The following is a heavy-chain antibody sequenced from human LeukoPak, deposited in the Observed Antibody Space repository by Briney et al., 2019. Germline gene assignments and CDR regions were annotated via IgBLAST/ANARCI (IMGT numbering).Heavy chain of an antibody. CDR1: GGTFSSYA. V-gene: IGHV1-69*06. CDR3: ARGGTVTYYYDSSGYYFDY. Sequence: SVKVSCKASGGTFSSYAISWVRQAPGQGLEWMGGIIPIFGTANYAQKFQGRVTITADKSTSTAYMELSSLRSEDTAVYYCARGGTVTYYYDSSGYYFDYWGQGTLVTVSS. CDR2: IIPIFGTA. D-gene: IGHD3-22*01. J-gene: IGHJ4*02.